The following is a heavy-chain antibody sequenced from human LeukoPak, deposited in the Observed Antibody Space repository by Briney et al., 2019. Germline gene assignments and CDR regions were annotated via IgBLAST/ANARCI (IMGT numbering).Heavy chain of an antibody. CDR1: GFTFSSYD. CDR2: IGTAGDT. V-gene: IGHV3-13*01. J-gene: IGHJ4*02. CDR3: ARAIVGATAIDY. Sequence: GGSLRLSCAASGFTFSSYDIHWVRQATGKGLEWVSAIGTAGDTYYPGSVKGRFTISRENAKNSLYLQMNSLRAGDTAVYYCARAIVGATAIDYWGQGTLVTVSS. D-gene: IGHD1-26*01.